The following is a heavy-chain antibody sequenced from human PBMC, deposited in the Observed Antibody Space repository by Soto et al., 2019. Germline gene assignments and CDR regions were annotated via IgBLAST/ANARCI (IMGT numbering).Heavy chain of an antibody. D-gene: IGHD6-19*01. Sequence: SETLSLTCSVSGGSISGSYWSWIRQSPGKGLEWLGYVYYTGSTNYSPSLRSRVSISVDTSKNEFSLGLSSVTAADTAVYFCARSVAVPGAHIDYWGQGTQVTVSS. J-gene: IGHJ4*02. V-gene: IGHV4-59*01. CDR1: GGSISGSY. CDR3: ARSVAVPGAHIDY. CDR2: VYYTGST.